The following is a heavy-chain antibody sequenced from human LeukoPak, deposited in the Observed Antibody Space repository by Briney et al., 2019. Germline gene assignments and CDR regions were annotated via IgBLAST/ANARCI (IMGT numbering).Heavy chain of an antibody. D-gene: IGHD6-13*01. CDR3: ARFLGSWWVNDAFDI. J-gene: IGHJ3*02. CDR2: INHSGST. CDR1: GGSFSGYY. V-gene: IGHV4-34*01. Sequence: KPSETLSLTCAVYGGSFSGYYWSWIRQPPGKGLEWIGEINHSGSTNYNPSLKSRVTISVDTSKKQFSLKLSSVTAADTAVYYCARFLGSWWVNDAFDIWGQGTMVTVSS.